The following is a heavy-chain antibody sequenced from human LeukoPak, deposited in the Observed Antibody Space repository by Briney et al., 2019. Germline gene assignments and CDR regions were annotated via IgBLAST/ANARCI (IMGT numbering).Heavy chain of an antibody. CDR1: GGSISGDSYY. CDR3: ARFGTSSSRFFDQ. J-gene: IGHJ4*02. V-gene: IGHV4-39*07. Sequence: SETLSLTCTVSGGSISGDSYYWGWIRQPPGKGLEWIGSIYYSGSTYYNPSLRSRVTISVDTSKNQFSLKLNSVTAADTAVYYCARFGTSSSRFFDQWGQGTLVTVSS. CDR2: IYYSGST. D-gene: IGHD6-6*01.